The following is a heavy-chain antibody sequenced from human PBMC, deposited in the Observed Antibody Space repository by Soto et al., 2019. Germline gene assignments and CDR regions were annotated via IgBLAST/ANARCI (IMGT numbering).Heavy chain of an antibody. CDR2: INHSGST. J-gene: IGHJ4*02. CDR1: GGSFSGYY. V-gene: IGHV4-34*01. D-gene: IGHD5-18*01. CDR3: ARLLPYFDY. Sequence: SETLSLTCAVYGGSFSGYYWSWIRQPPGKGLEWIGEINHSGSTNYNPSLKSRVTISVDTSKNQFSLKLSSVTAADTAVYYCARLLPYFDYWGQGTLVTVS.